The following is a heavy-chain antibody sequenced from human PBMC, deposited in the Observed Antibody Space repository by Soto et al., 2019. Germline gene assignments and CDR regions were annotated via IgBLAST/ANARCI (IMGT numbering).Heavy chain of an antibody. J-gene: IGHJ6*03. V-gene: IGHV4-34*01. CDR3: ARGGGTYYYYYYMDV. Sequence: SETLSLTCAVYGGSFSGYYWSWIRQPPGKGLEWIGEINHSGSTNYNPSLKSRVTISVDTSKNQFSLKLSSVTAADTAVYYCARGGGTYYYYYYMDVWGKGTTVTVSS. D-gene: IGHD1-1*01. CDR1: GGSFSGYY. CDR2: INHSGST.